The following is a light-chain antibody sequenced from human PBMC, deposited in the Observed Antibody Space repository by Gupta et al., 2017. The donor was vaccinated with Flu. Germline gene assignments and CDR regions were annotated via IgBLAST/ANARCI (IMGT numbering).Light chain of an antibody. CDR2: NSD. V-gene: IGLV1-44*01. Sequence: SSSFLGSSFVNWYQQLPGAAPRLLLFNSDQRASGVPDRFSGSRSGTSASLAVSGLQSEDEAFYFCAIWDDSLNRLVFGGGTRLTVL. CDR1: SSFLGSSF. J-gene: IGLJ2*01. CDR3: AIWDDSLNRLV.